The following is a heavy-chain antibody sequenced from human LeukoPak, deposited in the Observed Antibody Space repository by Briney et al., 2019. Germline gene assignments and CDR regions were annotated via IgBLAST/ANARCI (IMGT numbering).Heavy chain of an antibody. Sequence: PGGSLRLSCAVSGFTFSSYTINWVRQAPGKGLEWVSSISSGGTYTYYAESVKGRFTISRDNAKNSPYLQMDSLTADDTAVYFCACLRGPSDYWGQGTLVTVSS. V-gene: IGHV3-21*01. J-gene: IGHJ4*02. D-gene: IGHD4-17*01. CDR3: ACLRGPSDY. CDR1: GFTFSSYT. CDR2: ISSGGTYT.